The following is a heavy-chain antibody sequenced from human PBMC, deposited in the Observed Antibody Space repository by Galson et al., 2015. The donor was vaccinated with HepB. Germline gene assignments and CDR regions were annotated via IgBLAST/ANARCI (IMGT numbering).Heavy chain of an antibody. J-gene: IGHJ5*02. CDR3: ARGLSDHGDYEGFDP. D-gene: IGHD4-17*01. CDR2: MNPKSGNT. V-gene: IGHV1-8*02. Sequence: SVKVSCKASGYTFTSYYMHWVRQATGQGLEWMGWMNPKSGNTGYAQRFQGRVTMTRNTSISTAYMELGSLRSEDTAVYYCARGLSDHGDYEGFDPWGQGTLVTVSS. CDR1: GYTFTSYY.